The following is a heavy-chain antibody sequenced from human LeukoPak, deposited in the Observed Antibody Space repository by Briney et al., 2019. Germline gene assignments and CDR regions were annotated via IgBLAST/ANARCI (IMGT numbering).Heavy chain of an antibody. CDR2: IYSGGST. CDR3: ARAYISPHAFDI. D-gene: IGHD3-9*01. V-gene: IGHV3-53*01. J-gene: IGHJ3*02. CDR1: GFTVSSNY. Sequence: GGSLRLSCAVSGFTVSSNYMNWVRQAPGKGLEWVSVIYSGGSTYYADSVKGRFTISRDNSKTTLYLQMNSLRVEDTAVYYCARAYISPHAFDIWGQGTMVTVSS.